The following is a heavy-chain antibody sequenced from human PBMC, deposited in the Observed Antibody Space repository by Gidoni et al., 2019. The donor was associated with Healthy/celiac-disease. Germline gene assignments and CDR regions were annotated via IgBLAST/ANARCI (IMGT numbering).Heavy chain of an antibody. D-gene: IGHD1-26*01. CDR3: VKDLGRILSPDAFDI. CDR1: GFTFSSYA. Sequence: EVQLVESGGGFVQPGGSLRLSCSASGFTFSSYAMHWVRQAPGKGLEYVSAISSNGGSTYYADSVKGRFTISRDNSKNTLYLQMSSLRAEDTAVYYCVKDLGRILSPDAFDIWGQGTMVTVSS. CDR2: ISSNGGST. J-gene: IGHJ3*02. V-gene: IGHV3-64D*06.